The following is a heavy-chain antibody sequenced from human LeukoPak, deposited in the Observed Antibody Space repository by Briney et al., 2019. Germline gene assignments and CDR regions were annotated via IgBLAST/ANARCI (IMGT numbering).Heavy chain of an antibody. D-gene: IGHD1-26*01. V-gene: IGHV3-30*04. CDR2: ISYDGSNK. J-gene: IGHJ6*03. CDR3: ARDSVGGSPDDYYYYYYMDV. CDR1: GFSFSSYA. Sequence: GGSLRLSCAASGFSFSSYAMHWVRQAPGKGLEWVAVISYDGSNKYYADSVKGRFTISRDNSKNTLYLQMNSLRAEDTAVYYCARDSVGGSPDDYYYYYYMDVWGKGTTVTVSS.